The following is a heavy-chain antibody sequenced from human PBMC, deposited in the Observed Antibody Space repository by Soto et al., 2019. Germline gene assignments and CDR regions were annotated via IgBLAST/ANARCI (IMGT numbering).Heavy chain of an antibody. CDR1: GFTFSSYL. D-gene: IGHD6-13*01. CDR3: AKDQGSSWYSSYYYYYGMDV. J-gene: IGHJ6*02. Sequence: GGSLRLSCAASGFTFSSYLMHWVRQAPGKGLEWVAVISSDGNNKRYADSVKDRFTISRDNSKNTLYLQMYSLRAEDTAVYYCAKDQGSSWYSSYYYYYGMDVWGQGTTVTVSS. CDR2: ISSDGNNK. V-gene: IGHV3-30*18.